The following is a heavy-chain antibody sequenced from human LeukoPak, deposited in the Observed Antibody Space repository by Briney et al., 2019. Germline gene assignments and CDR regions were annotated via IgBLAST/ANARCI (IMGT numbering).Heavy chain of an antibody. D-gene: IGHD7-27*01. V-gene: IGHV4-38-2*02. CDR1: GYSISNGYF. Sequence: SSETLSLTCTVSGYSISNGYFWGWIRQPPGKGLECIGTIYHSGSIYYNPSLKGRVTISVDTSKNRISLKLNSLTAADTAVYYCARAIRTGLGIGSFDGWGQGTLVTVSS. CDR3: ARAIRTGLGIGSFDG. J-gene: IGHJ4*02. CDR2: IYHSGSI.